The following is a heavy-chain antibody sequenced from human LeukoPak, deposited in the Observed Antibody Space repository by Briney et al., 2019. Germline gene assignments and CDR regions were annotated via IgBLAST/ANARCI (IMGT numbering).Heavy chain of an antibody. Sequence: GESLRLSCAASGFTFNTYAMSWVPQAPGRGREWVTAISSSGGRTFHADSVKGRYTISRDNCKHTLYLQMNSLKAEDTAVYYCAKGWTSIKYDSWGQGTLVTVSS. CDR1: GFTFNTYA. D-gene: IGHD3/OR15-3a*01. V-gene: IGHV3-23*01. J-gene: IGHJ4*02. CDR3: AKGWTSIKYDS. CDR2: ISSSGGRT.